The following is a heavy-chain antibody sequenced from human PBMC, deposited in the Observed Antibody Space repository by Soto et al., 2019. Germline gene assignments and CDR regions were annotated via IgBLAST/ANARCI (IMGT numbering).Heavy chain of an antibody. CDR1: GFTFDDYT. CDR3: AKKRAPTFLRFILYSLSPLIVLMVYAIFDI. V-gene: IGHV3-43*01. D-gene: IGHD2-8*01. J-gene: IGHJ3*02. Sequence: PGGSLRLSCAASGFTFDDYTMHWVRQAPGKGLEWVSLISWDGGSTYYADSVKGRFTISRDNSKNSLYLQMNSLRTEDTTLYYCAKKRAPTFLRFILYSLSPLIVLMVYAIFDIWGQGTMVTVSS. CDR2: ISWDGGST.